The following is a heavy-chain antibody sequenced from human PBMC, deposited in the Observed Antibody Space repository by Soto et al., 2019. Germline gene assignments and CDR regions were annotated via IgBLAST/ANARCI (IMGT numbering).Heavy chain of an antibody. V-gene: IGHV4-31*03. J-gene: IGHJ6*02. D-gene: IGHD3-3*01. CDR3: ARAEKATVFGVPPPASGMDV. Sequence: QVQLQESGPGLVKPSQTLSLTCTVSGGSISSGGYYWSWIRQHPGKGLEWIGYIYYSGSTYYNPSLKGRVTLSVDTSKTQFSLKLSSVTAAATAVYYCARAEKATVFGVPPPASGMDVWGQGTTVTVSS. CDR1: GGSISSGGYY. CDR2: IYYSGST.